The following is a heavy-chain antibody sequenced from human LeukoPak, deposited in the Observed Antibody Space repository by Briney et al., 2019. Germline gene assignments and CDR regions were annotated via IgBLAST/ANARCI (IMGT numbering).Heavy chain of an antibody. CDR2: ISSSSSYI. CDR3: ARAHSSGWYTFDY. V-gene: IGHV3-21*01. J-gene: IGHJ4*02. Sequence: GGSLRLSCAASGFTFSSYSMNWVRQAPGKGLEWVSSISSSSSYIYYADSVKGRFTISRDNAKNSLYLQMNSLRAEDTAVYYCARAHSSGWYTFDYWGQGTLVTVSS. D-gene: IGHD6-19*01. CDR1: GFTFSSYS.